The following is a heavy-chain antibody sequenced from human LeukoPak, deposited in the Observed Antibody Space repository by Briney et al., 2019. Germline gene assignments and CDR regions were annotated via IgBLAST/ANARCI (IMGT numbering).Heavy chain of an antibody. CDR1: GFTFSNYN. Sequence: GGSLRLSCAASGFTFSNYNMNWVRQAPGKGLEWVSSIDKIGVGTYYADSVRGRFTISRDNSKNTLFLQMNSLRAEDSAVYYCAKDYVVGSIDYWGQGTLVTVSS. V-gene: IGHV3-23*01. CDR2: IDKIGVGT. D-gene: IGHD2-21*01. J-gene: IGHJ4*02. CDR3: AKDYVVGSIDY.